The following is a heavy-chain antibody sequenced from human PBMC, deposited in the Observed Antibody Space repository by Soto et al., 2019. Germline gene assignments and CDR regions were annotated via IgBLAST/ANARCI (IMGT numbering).Heavy chain of an antibody. CDR1: GFTFSSYW. V-gene: IGHV3-7*01. CDR3: ARESRCTNGVCYYYGMDV. Sequence: GGSLRLSCAASGFTFSSYWMSRVRQAPGKGLEWVANIKQDGSEKYYVDSVKGRFTISRDNAKNSLYLQMNSLRAEDTAVYYCARESRCTNGVCYYYGMDVWGQGTTVTVSS. CDR2: IKQDGSEK. J-gene: IGHJ6*02. D-gene: IGHD2-8*01.